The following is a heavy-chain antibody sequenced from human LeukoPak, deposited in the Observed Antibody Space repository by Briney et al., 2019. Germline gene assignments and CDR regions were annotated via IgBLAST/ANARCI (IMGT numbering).Heavy chain of an antibody. CDR2: IYYSGST. CDR3: AGYIAAAGTLDY. J-gene: IGHJ4*02. CDR1: GGSISSYY. D-gene: IGHD6-13*01. Sequence: PSETLSLTCTVSGGSISSYYWSWIRQPPGKGLEWIGYIYYSGSTNYNPSLKSRVTISVDTSKNRFSLKLSSVTAADTAVYYCAGYIAAAGTLDYWGQGTLVTVSS. V-gene: IGHV4-59*08.